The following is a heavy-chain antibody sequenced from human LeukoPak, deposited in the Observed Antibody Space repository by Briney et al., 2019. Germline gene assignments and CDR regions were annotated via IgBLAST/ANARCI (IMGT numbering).Heavy chain of an antibody. CDR3: AKEGHGSSLDY. J-gene: IGHJ4*02. CDR2: ISYDGSNK. CDR1: GFTFSSYG. V-gene: IGHV3-30*18. Sequence: PGRSLRLSCAASGFTFSSYGVHWVRQAPGKGLEWVAVISYDGSNKYYADSVKGRFTISRDNSKNTLYLQMNSLRAEDTAVYYCAKEGHGSSLDYWGQGTLVTVSS. D-gene: IGHD6-13*01.